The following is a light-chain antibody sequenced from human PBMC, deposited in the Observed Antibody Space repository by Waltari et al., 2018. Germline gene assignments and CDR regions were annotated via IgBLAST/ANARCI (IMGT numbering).Light chain of an antibody. V-gene: IGLV1-51*01. CDR3: GAWDSSLSAYV. J-gene: IGLJ1*01. CDR1: TSNIGNEY. Sequence: QSVVTQPPSVSATPGQKVTISCSGSTSNIGNEYVSLYQQLPGTAPKLLVYDNYKRPSGIPDRFSGSKSGTSATLGITGVQTGDEAHYYCGAWDSSLSAYVFGTGTEVTVL. CDR2: DNY.